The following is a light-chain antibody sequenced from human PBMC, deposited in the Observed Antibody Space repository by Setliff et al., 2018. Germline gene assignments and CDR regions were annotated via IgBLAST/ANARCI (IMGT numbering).Light chain of an antibody. J-gene: IGLJ1*01. CDR1: SSDIGDSNY. CDR2: DVS. V-gene: IGLV2-14*01. Sequence: QSALAQPASVSGSPGQSITISCTGASSDIGDSNYVSWYQQHPGKAPKLIIYDVSDRPSGVSHRFSGSKSGNTASLTVSGLQADDEADYFCCSYAASYNPYVFGSGTKVTVL. CDR3: CSYAASYNPYV.